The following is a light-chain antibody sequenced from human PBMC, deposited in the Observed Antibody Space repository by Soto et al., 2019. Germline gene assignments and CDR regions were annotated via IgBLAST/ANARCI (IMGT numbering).Light chain of an antibody. CDR2: DIS. CDR3: SSFTSTSALVV. V-gene: IGLV2-14*03. J-gene: IGLJ3*02. Sequence: QSALTQPASASGSPGQSTTIPCTGTSSDVGGYNYVSWYQQHPGKAPKLLIYDISNRPSGVSNRFSGSKSGNMASLTISGLQAEDEADYYCSSFTSTSALVVFGGGTKLTVL. CDR1: SSDVGGYNY.